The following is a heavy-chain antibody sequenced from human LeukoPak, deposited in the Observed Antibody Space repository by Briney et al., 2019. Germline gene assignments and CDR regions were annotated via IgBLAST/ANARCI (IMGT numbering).Heavy chain of an antibody. J-gene: IGHJ5*02. D-gene: IGHD3-10*01. CDR3: TKEGLGSGSSWLAWFDP. Sequence: GGSLRLSCAASGFTFSTYGTHWVRQAPGKGLEWVAVIAYDGKTTYYADSVKGRFTISRDNSKNTVYLQMDSLRSEDTGLYYCTKEGLGSGSSWLAWFDPWGQGTLVTVSS. V-gene: IGHV3-30*18. CDR1: GFTFSTYG. CDR2: IAYDGKTT.